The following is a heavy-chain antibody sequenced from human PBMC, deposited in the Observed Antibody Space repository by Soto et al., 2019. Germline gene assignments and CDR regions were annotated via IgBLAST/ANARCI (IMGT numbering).Heavy chain of an antibody. D-gene: IGHD6-19*01. CDR2: ISGYNGHT. CDR3: SRFIMVGGWFDPNYYHGMDV. J-gene: IGHJ6*02. Sequence: QVQLVQSGAEVKKPGASVTVSCKTSGYTFSNYGINGVRQAPGQGLEWMGWISGYNGHTNYAQTVQGRVTMTTDTSTGTVYMELRSLKSDDTAIYYCSRFIMVGGWFDPNYYHGMDVWGQGTTVTVSS. V-gene: IGHV1-18*01. CDR1: GYTFSNYG.